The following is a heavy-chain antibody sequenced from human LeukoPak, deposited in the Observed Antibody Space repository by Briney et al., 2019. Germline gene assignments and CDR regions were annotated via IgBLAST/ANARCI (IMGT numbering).Heavy chain of an antibody. D-gene: IGHD6-19*01. CDR2: TRYDGSEK. V-gene: IGHV3-30*02. Sequence: GGSLRLSCAASGFTFSSYGMRWVRQAPGKGLEWMAFTRYDGSEKWYADSVKGRFTISRDNSKNTLYLQMSTLRPEDTAVYYCAKDNSGWAFDYWGQGTLVTVSS. CDR3: AKDNSGWAFDY. J-gene: IGHJ4*02. CDR1: GFTFSSYG.